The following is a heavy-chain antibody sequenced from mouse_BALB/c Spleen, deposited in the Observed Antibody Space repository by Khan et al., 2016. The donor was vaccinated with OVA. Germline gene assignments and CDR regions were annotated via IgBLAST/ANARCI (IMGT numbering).Heavy chain of an antibody. CDR1: GYTFKSFY. CDR2: IYPGDGRT. D-gene: IGHD1-1*01. V-gene: IGHV1S56*01. Sequence: QVQLKQSGPELVKPGASVKMSCKASGYTFKSFYIHGVMQRPGQGLEWIGWIYPGDGRTKYNEKFKGKTTLTEDKSSSTAYMLLSSLTSEDSAIYFCAISYYGSFWYFDVWGAGTAVTVSS. J-gene: IGHJ1*01. CDR3: AISYYGSFWYFDV.